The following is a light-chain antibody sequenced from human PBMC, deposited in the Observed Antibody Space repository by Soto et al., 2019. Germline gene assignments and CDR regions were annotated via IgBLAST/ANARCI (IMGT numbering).Light chain of an antibody. CDR3: QQSYYFPHT. V-gene: IGKV1-39*01. CDR2: AAS. J-gene: IGKJ4*01. CDR1: QSIGGY. Sequence: DIQMTQSPSSLSASVGDRVIITCRASQSIGGYLNWYQQKPGKAPKLLISAASKLQSGVPSRFSSSGSGTALTLTISSLQPEDYATYYCQQSYYFPHTFGGGTKVEIK.